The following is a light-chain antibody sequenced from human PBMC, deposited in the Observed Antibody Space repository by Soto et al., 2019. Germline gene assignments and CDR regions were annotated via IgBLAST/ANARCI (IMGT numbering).Light chain of an antibody. CDR2: GAT. CDR1: QSVNSGY. J-gene: IGKJ5*01. CDR3: QQYSTSPT. V-gene: IGKV3-20*01. Sequence: EIVLTQSPGILSLSPGERATLSCRASQSVNSGYLVWYQQKPAQAPRLLIYGATSRATGIPDRFSASGSGTDFTLTISRLEPEDFAVYYCQQYSTSPTFGQGTRLEIK.